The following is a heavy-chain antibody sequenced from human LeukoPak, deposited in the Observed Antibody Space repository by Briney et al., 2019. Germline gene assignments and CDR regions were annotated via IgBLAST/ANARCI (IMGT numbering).Heavy chain of an antibody. Sequence: ASVKVSCKASGYIFTNYYVHWVRQAPGQGLEWTGVINPSGGSTSNAQKFQGRVTMTRDTSTSTVSMELSSLRSEDTAVYYCAREHGELASTEDYFDHWGQGTLVTVSS. CDR1: GYIFTNYY. CDR2: INPSGGST. J-gene: IGHJ4*02. V-gene: IGHV1-46*01. CDR3: AREHGELASTEDYFDH. D-gene: IGHD5-24*01.